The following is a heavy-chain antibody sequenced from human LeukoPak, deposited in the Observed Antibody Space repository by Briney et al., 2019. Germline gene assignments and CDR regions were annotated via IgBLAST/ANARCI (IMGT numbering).Heavy chain of an antibody. D-gene: IGHD5-18*01. CDR3: AREAPGYSYGHFDY. J-gene: IGHJ4*02. CDR2: INHSGST. CDR1: GGSFSGYY. V-gene: IGHV4-34*01. Sequence: ETLSLTCXVYGGSFSGYYWSWIRQPPGKGLEWIGEINHSGSTNYNPSLKSRVTISVDTSKHQFSLKLSSVTAADTAVYYCAREAPGYSYGHFDYWGQGTLVTVSS.